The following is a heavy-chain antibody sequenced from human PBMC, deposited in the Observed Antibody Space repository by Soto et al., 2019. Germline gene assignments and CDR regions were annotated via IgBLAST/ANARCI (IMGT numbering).Heavy chain of an antibody. CDR2: IFYSRTT. Sequence: SETLSLTCTVSGGSISSNNYHWGWIRQPPGKGLEWIGTIFYSRTTYYKPSLKSRVTISVDTSKNQFSLKLISVTAADTAMYYCARDGVSSTEYTWNYGTYFDYWGQGTLVTVSS. CDR1: GGSISSNNYH. J-gene: IGHJ4*02. CDR3: ARDGVSSTEYTWNYGTYFDY. V-gene: IGHV4-39*02. D-gene: IGHD1-7*01.